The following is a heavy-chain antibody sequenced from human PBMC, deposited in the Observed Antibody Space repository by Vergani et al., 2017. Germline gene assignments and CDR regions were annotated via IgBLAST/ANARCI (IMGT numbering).Heavy chain of an antibody. CDR3: ARGLTTVTNHYYYYYGMDV. V-gene: IGHV1-69*06. CDR1: GGTFSSYA. D-gene: IGHD4-17*01. J-gene: IGHJ6*02. Sequence: QVQLVQSGAEVKKPGSSVKVSCKASGGTFSSYAISWVRQAPGQGVEWMGGIIPIFGTANYAQKFQGRVTITADKSTSTAYMELSSLRSEDTAVYYCARGLTTVTNHYYYYYGMDVWGQGTTVTVSS. CDR2: IIPIFGTA.